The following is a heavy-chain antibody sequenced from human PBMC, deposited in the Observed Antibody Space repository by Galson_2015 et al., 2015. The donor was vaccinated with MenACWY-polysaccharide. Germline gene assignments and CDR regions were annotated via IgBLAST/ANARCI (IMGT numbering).Heavy chain of an antibody. Sequence: SLRLSCAASGFTFSSYSMNWVRQAPGKGLEWVSSVSSSSYIYYADSVKGRFTISRDNAKNSLYLQMNSLRAEDTAVYYCASLSQRGYSYGYDYWAREPWSPSPQ. D-gene: IGHD5-18*01. CDR3: ASLSQRGYSYGYDY. CDR2: VSSSSYI. CDR1: GFTFSSYS. J-gene: IGHJ4*02. V-gene: IGHV3-21*01.